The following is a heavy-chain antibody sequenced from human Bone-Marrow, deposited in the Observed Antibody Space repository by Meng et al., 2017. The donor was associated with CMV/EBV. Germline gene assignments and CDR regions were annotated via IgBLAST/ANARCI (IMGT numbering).Heavy chain of an antibody. Sequence: ASVKVSCKASGYTFTGYYMHWVRQAPGQGLEWMGWINPNSGGTNYAQKFQGRVTMTRDTSISTAYMELSRLRSDDTAVYYCARVGDYDYYYYGMDVWGQGTTVTIYS. CDR1: GYTFTGYY. CDR3: ARVGDYDYYYYGMDV. J-gene: IGHJ6*02. CDR2: INPNSGGT. D-gene: IGHD4-17*01. V-gene: IGHV1-2*02.